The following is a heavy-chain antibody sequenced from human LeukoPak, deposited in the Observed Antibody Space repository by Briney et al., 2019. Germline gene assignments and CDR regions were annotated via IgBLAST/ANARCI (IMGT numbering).Heavy chain of an antibody. Sequence: ASVKVSCKASGYTFTGPYIHWVRQAPGQGLEWMGWISTNNGDTKYGKKFQGRVIMTTDTSTSTAYMEVRSLRSDDTAVYYCARDDDYNPLVHWGQGTLVTVSS. CDR1: GYTFTGPY. CDR3: ARDDDYNPLVH. CDR2: ISTNNGDT. D-gene: IGHD4/OR15-4a*01. J-gene: IGHJ4*02. V-gene: IGHV1-18*04.